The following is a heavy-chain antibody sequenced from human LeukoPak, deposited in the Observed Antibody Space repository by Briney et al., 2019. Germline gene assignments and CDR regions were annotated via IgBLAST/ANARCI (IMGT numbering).Heavy chain of an antibody. J-gene: IGHJ6*02. CDR2: ISNNGGYT. Sequence: AGGSLRLSCAASGFTFSSSAMSWVRQAPGKGLEWVSAISNNGGYTYYADSVQGRFTISRDNSKSTLCLQMNSLRSEDTAVYYCARDLYQVVPAAVSYYYYGMDVWGQGTTVTVSS. CDR1: GFTFSSSA. CDR3: ARDLYQVVPAAVSYYYYGMDV. D-gene: IGHD2-2*01. V-gene: IGHV3-23*01.